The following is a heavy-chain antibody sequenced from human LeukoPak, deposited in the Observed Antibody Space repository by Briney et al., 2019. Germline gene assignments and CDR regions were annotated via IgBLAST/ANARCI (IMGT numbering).Heavy chain of an antibody. CDR2: IYASGST. CDR3: ARETTMVRGVITDY. J-gene: IGHJ4*02. CDR1: GGSISSYY. Sequence: SETLSLTCTVSGGSISSYYWSWIRQPAGRGLEWIGRIYASGSTNYNPSLKSRVTMSVDTSKNQFSLKLTSVTAADTAVYYCARETTMVRGVITDYWGQGTLATVSS. D-gene: IGHD3-10*01. V-gene: IGHV4-4*07.